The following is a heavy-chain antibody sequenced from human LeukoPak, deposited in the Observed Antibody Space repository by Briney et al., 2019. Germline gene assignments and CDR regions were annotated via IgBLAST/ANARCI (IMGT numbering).Heavy chain of an antibody. D-gene: IGHD4-17*01. CDR3: ARSLEYGDYAGFYAFDI. CDR1: GYTFTSYG. CDR2: ISAYNGNT. Sequence: ASVKVSCKASGYTFTSYGISWVRQAPGQGLEWMGWISAYNGNTNYAQKLQGRVTMTTDTSTSTAYMELRSLRSDDTAVYYCARSLEYGDYAGFYAFDIWGQGTMVTVSS. V-gene: IGHV1-18*01. J-gene: IGHJ3*02.